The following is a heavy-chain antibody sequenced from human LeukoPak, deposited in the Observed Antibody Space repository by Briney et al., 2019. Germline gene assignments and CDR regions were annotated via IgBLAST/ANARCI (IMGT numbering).Heavy chain of an antibody. D-gene: IGHD3-10*01. CDR1: GFTFSNYW. CDR2: IKQDGSEK. V-gene: IGHV3-7*01. CDR3: ARDFRAYYYGSGSIY. Sequence: GGSLRLSCAASGFTFSNYWMSWVRQAPGKGLGWVASIKQDGSEKYYVDSVKGRFTISRDNAKNSPYLQMNRLRAEATAVYDCARDFRAYYYGSGSIYWGQGTLVTVPS. J-gene: IGHJ4*02.